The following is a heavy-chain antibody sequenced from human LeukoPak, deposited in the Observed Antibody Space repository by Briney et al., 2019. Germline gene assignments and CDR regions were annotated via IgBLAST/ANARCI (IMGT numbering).Heavy chain of an antibody. CDR3: AKALTEVAAVRIAVAGTDGLGY. Sequence: GGSLRLSCAASGSTFSSYGMSWVRQAPGKGLEWVSAISGSGGSTYYADSVKGRFTISRDNSKNTLYLQMNSLRAEDTAVYYCAKALTEVAAVRIAVAGTDGLGYWGQGTLVTVSS. V-gene: IGHV3-23*01. D-gene: IGHD6-19*01. CDR1: GSTFSSYG. CDR2: ISGSGGST. J-gene: IGHJ4*02.